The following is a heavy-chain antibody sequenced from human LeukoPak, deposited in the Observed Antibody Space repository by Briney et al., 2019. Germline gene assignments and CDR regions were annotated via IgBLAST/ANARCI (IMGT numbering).Heavy chain of an antibody. J-gene: IGHJ6*02. CDR2: INHSGST. CDR1: GGSFSGYY. D-gene: IGHD2-2*01. CDR3: ARGGYCSSTSCYYYYGMDV. V-gene: IGHV4-34*01. Sequence: SETLSLTCAVYGGSFSGYYWSWIRQPPGKGLEWIGEINHSGSTNYNPSLKSRVTISVDTSKNQFSLKLSSVTAADTAVYYCARGGYCSSTSCYYYYGMDVWGQGTTVTASS.